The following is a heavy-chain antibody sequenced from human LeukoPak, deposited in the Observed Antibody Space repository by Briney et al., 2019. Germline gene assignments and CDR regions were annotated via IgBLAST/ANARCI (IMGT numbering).Heavy chain of an antibody. J-gene: IGHJ6*03. V-gene: IGHV4-34*01. CDR1: DGSFSGYH. CDR2: INPSGST. CDR3: ARGRHDITMIVVVMTSVSYYLDV. Sequence: SETLSLTCAVYDGSFSGYHWTWIRQSPGKGLEWIGDINPSGSTYYNASLKSRLTISVDTSKNQFSLKLRSVTAADTDVYYCARGRHDITMIVVVMTSVSYYLDVWGKGTTVTVS. D-gene: IGHD3-22*01.